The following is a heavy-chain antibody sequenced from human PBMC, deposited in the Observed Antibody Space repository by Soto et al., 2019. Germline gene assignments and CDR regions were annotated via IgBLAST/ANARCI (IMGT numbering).Heavy chain of an antibody. CDR2: IDPIDSYT. J-gene: IGHJ6*02. CDR1: GYSFTSYW. D-gene: IGHD3-16*01. V-gene: IGHV5-10-1*01. CDR3: ARRAHMSRRGETFSYYYYGMDV. Sequence: GESLEISCKGSGYSFTSYWISWVRQMPGKGLKWMGRIDPIDSYTNYSPSFQGHVTISADKSISTAYLQWSSLKASDTTMYYCARRAHMSRRGETFSYYYYGMDVWGQGTTVTVSS.